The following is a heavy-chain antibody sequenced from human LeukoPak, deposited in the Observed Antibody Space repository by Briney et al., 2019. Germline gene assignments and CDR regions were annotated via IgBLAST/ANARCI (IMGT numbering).Heavy chain of an antibody. Sequence: ASVKVSCKASGYTFISYGISWMRQAPGQGLEWMGWISAYNGNTNYAQELQGRVTMTTDTSTSTAYMELRSLRADDTAVYYCARVIGYCTSSSCYAGGEDFDYWGQGTLVTVSS. V-gene: IGHV1-18*01. D-gene: IGHD2-2*01. CDR3: ARVIGYCTSSSCYAGGEDFDY. J-gene: IGHJ4*02. CDR1: GYTFISYG. CDR2: ISAYNGNT.